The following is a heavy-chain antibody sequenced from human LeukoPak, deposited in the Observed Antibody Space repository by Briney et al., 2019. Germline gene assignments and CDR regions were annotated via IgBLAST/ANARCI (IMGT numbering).Heavy chain of an antibody. CDR3: AGKYYYGSGSYFPMDV. CDR1: GFTFSSYA. D-gene: IGHD3-10*01. J-gene: IGHJ6*02. V-gene: IGHV3-23*01. Sequence: GGSLRLSCAASGFTFSSYAMSWVRQAPGKGLEWVSAISGSGGSTYYADSVKGRFTISRDNSKNTLYLQMNSLRAEDTAVYYCAGKYYYGSGSYFPMDVWGQGTTVTVSS. CDR2: ISGSGGST.